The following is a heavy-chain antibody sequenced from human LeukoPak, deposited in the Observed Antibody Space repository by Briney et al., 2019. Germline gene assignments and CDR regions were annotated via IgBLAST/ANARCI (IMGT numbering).Heavy chain of an antibody. CDR1: GYTFTGYS. CDR2: INPNSGDA. D-gene: IGHD6-6*01. CDR3: ARGPTAGGEQFVSYNYYYYYMDV. J-gene: IGHJ6*03. V-gene: IGHV1-2*02. Sequence: ASVKVSCKTSGYTFTGYSLHWVRLTPGQELEWMGWINPNSGDANSAQKFQGRVTLTRDTSINTAYMELSRLRSGDTAVYYCARGPTAGGEQFVSYNYYYYYMDVWGKGTTVTVSS.